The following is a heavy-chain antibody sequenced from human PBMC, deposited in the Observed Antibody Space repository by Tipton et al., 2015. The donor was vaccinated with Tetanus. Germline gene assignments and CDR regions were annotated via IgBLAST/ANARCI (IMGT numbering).Heavy chain of an antibody. CDR2: ISSSGSTI. CDR1: GFTFSSYE. CDR3: ARAVGAIDTLRGENFDY. Sequence: SLRLSCAASGFTFSSYEMNWVRQAPGKGLEWVSYISSSGSTIYYADSVKGRFTISRDNAKNSLYLQMNSLRAEDTAVYYCARAVGAIDTLRGENFDYWGQGTLVTVSS. D-gene: IGHD1-26*01. J-gene: IGHJ4*02. V-gene: IGHV3-48*03.